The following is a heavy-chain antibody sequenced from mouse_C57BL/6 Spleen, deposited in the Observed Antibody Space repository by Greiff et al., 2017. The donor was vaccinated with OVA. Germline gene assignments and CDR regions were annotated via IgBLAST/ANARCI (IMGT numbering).Heavy chain of an antibody. CDR1: GFTFSSYA. D-gene: IGHD1-1*01. Sequence: EVKLMESGEGLVKPGGSLKLSCAASGFTFSSYAMSWVRQTPEKRLEWVAYISSGGDYIYYADTVKGRFTISRDNARNTLYLQMSSLKSEDTAMYYCTRIYGSSYVVFLDYWGQGTTLTVSS. CDR2: ISSGGDYI. CDR3: TRIYGSSYVVFLDY. J-gene: IGHJ2*01. V-gene: IGHV5-9-1*02.